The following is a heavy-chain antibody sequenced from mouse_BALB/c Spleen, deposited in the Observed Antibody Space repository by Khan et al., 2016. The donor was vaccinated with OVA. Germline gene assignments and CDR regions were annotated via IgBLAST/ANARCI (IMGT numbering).Heavy chain of an antibody. CDR1: GFTFSSYG. Sequence: EVELVESGGGLVQPGGSLKLSCAASGFTFSSYGMSGVRQTPDKRLELVATINSNGGSTYYPDSVKGRFTISRDNAKNTLYLQMSSLKSEDTAMYYCARMARTINWGQGTTLTVSS. J-gene: IGHJ2*01. CDR2: INSNGGST. V-gene: IGHV5-6-3*01. CDR3: ARMARTIN.